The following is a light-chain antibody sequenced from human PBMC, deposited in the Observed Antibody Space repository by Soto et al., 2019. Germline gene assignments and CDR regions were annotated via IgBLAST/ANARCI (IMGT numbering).Light chain of an antibody. Sequence: DIQMTQSPSTLSASAGDRVTITCRASQSISSWLAWYQQKQGKAPKLLIYDASSLESGVPSRFSGSGSGTEFTLTISSLQPDDFATYYCQQYNSYPYTFGQGTKLEIK. CDR3: QQYNSYPYT. J-gene: IGKJ2*01. V-gene: IGKV1-5*01. CDR2: DAS. CDR1: QSISSW.